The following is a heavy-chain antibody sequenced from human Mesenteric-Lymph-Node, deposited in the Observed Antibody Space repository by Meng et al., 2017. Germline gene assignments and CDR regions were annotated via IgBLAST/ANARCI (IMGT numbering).Heavy chain of an antibody. V-gene: IGHV3-11*01. D-gene: IGHD3-3*01. CDR2: ISDRSSTE. J-gene: IGHJ4*02. Sequence: GGSLRLSCEASGFTFSDYYMIWIRQAPGMGLEWISYISDRSSTEYYADSVKGRFTISRDNAKNSLYLQMNFLRAEDTAVYYCARIPDFWSGYYDFDYWGQGTLVTVSS. CDR1: GFTFSDYY. CDR3: ARIPDFWSGYYDFDY.